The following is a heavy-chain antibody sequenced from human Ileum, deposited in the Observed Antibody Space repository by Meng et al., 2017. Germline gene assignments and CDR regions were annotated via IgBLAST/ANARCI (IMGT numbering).Heavy chain of an antibody. CDR3: VGEVGPRDFDN. V-gene: IGHV3-30*15. D-gene: IGHD1-26*01. Sequence: VQLVASGGGVVQHGRSLGVSCAASGFTLRSHAMHWVRQAPGKGLEWVALISFDGNYKDYPDSVKGRFTISRDNSKNTLYLQMSSLRVEDTAVYYCVGEVGPRDFDNWGQGILVTVSS. CDR2: ISFDGNYK. J-gene: IGHJ4*02. CDR1: GFTLRSHA.